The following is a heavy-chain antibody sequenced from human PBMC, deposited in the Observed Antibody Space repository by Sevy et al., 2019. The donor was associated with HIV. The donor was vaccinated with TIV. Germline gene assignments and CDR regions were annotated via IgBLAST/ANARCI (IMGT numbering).Heavy chain of an antibody. Sequence: GESLKISCAASGFTFTKAWMNWVRQAPGKGLEWVGRVKGKTDGGTTDYAAPVKGRFTISRDDSKNTVYLQMNSLKTDDTAVYYCTTKKDFWSGYFYFDYWGQGTLVTVSS. CDR1: GFTFTKAW. D-gene: IGHD3-3*01. V-gene: IGHV3-15*05. J-gene: IGHJ4*02. CDR2: VKGKTDGGTT. CDR3: TTKKDFWSGYFYFDY.